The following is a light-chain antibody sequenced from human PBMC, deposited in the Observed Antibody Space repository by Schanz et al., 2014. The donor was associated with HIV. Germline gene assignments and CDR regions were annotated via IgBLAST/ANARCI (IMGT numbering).Light chain of an antibody. CDR2: EVD. Sequence: QSVLAQPPSASGSPGQSVTISCTGTSSDVGGHDRVSWYQQYPGKAPKLLIYEVDKRPSGVPDRFSGSKSGNTASLTVSGLQAEDEADYHCSSYRSLNNLIFGGGTKLTVL. CDR1: SSDVGGHDR. V-gene: IGLV2-8*01. CDR3: SSYRSLNNLI. J-gene: IGLJ2*01.